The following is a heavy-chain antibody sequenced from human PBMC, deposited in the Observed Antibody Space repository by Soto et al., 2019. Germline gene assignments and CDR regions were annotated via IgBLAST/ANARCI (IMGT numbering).Heavy chain of an antibody. Sequence: QVQLVESGGGVVQPGRSLRLSCAASGFTFSSYAMHWVRQAPGKGLEWVAVISYDGSNKYYADSVKGRFTISRDNSKNTLYLQMNSLRAEDTAVYYCARDRISDWNDGYFDYWGQGTLVTVSS. J-gene: IGHJ4*02. CDR2: ISYDGSNK. D-gene: IGHD1-1*01. CDR1: GFTFSSYA. CDR3: ARDRISDWNDGYFDY. V-gene: IGHV3-30-3*01.